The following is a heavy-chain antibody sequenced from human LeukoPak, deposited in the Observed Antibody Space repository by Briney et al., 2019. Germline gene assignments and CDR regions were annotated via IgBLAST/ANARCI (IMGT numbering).Heavy chain of an antibody. Sequence: SETLSLTCAVYGGSFSGYYWSWIHQPPGKGLEWIGEINHSGSTNYNPSLKSRVTISVDTSKNQFSLKLSSVTAADTAVYYCASTRPTYYYDSSGYSPLYWGQGTLVTVSS. D-gene: IGHD3-22*01. CDR2: INHSGST. CDR1: GGSFSGYY. V-gene: IGHV4-34*01. CDR3: ASTRPTYYYDSSGYSPLY. J-gene: IGHJ4*02.